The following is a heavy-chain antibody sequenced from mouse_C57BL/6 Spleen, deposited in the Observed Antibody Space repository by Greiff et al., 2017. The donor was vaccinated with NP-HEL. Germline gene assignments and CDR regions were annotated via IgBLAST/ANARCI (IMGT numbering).Heavy chain of an antibody. CDR2: IRNKANGYTT. CDR1: GFTFTDYY. CDR3: ARYDYDVGAWFAY. V-gene: IGHV7-3*01. D-gene: IGHD2-4*01. Sequence: EVKLMESGGGLVQPGGSLSLSCAASGFTFTDYYMSWVRQPPGKALEWLGFIRNKANGYTTEYSASVKGRFTISRDNSQSILYLQMNALRAEDSATYYCARYDYDVGAWFAYWGQGTLVTVSA. J-gene: IGHJ3*01.